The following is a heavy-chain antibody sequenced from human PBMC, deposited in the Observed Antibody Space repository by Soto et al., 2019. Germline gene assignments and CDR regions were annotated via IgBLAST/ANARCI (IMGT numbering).Heavy chain of an antibody. D-gene: IGHD6-13*01. V-gene: IGHV3-21*01. CDR2: ISSSSSYI. CDR3: ARDRKSSSYYYYYGMDV. J-gene: IGHJ6*02. Sequence: GGSLRLSCAASGFTLSRYSMNWGRQAPGKRLEWVSSISSSSSYIYYADSVKGRFTITRDNAKNSLYLQMNSRRAEDTAVDYCARDRKSSSYYYYYGMDVWGQGTTVTVAS. CDR1: GFTLSRYS.